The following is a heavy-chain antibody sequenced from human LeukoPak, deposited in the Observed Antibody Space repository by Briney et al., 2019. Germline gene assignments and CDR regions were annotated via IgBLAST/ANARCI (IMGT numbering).Heavy chain of an antibody. CDR3: ARRVGWFGELLYPFDY. J-gene: IGHJ4*02. CDR2: INHSGST. V-gene: IGHV4-34*01. Sequence: PSETLSLTCAVYGGSFSGYYWSWIRQPPGKGLEWIGEINHSGSTYYNPSLKSRVTISVDTSKNRFSLKLSSVTAADTAVYYCARRVGWFGELLYPFDYWGQGTLVTVSS. CDR1: GGSFSGYY. D-gene: IGHD3-10*01.